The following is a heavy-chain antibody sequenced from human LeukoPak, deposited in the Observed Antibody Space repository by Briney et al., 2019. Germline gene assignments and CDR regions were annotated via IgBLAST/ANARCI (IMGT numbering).Heavy chain of an antibody. CDR1: GYSITSGSY. CDR3: ARQTGSGLFILP. D-gene: IGHD3/OR15-3a*01. V-gene: IGHV4-38-2*02. CDR2: FYHSGSQ. J-gene: IGHJ4*02. Sequence: PSETLSLTCNVSGYSITSGSYWGWIREFPGKGLEWIGNFYHSGSQFYSPSLKSRVSISLDTSKNQFSLKLSSVSAADTAVYYCARQTGSGLFILPGGQGTLVTVSS.